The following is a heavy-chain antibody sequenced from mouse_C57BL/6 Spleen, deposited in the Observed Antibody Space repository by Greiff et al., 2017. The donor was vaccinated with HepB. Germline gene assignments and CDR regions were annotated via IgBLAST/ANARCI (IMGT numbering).Heavy chain of an antibody. Sequence: QVQLQQSGAELVRPGTSVKVSCKASGYAFTNYLIEWVKQRPGQGLEWIGVINPGSGGTNYNEKFKGKATLTADKSSSTAYMQLSSLTSEDSAVYFCARVVAQATFWFAYWGQGTLVTVSA. CDR1: GYAFTNYL. J-gene: IGHJ3*01. CDR3: ARVVAQATFWFAY. V-gene: IGHV1-54*01. CDR2: INPGSGGT. D-gene: IGHD3-2*02.